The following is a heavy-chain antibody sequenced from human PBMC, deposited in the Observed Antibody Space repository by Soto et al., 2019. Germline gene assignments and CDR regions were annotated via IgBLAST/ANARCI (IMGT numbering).Heavy chain of an antibody. Sequence: PGGSLRLSCASSGLTFTVSAMTWVRQAPGRGLEWVSAITNDGGNTNYADSVKGRFTISRDNSKNTLYLQLNSLRADDTAVYYSACCSGGNCYTRLDSWGQGTLVTVSS. CDR3: ACCSGGNCYTRLDS. J-gene: IGHJ5*01. CDR2: ITNDGGNT. D-gene: IGHD2-15*01. CDR1: GLTFTVSA. V-gene: IGHV3-23*01.